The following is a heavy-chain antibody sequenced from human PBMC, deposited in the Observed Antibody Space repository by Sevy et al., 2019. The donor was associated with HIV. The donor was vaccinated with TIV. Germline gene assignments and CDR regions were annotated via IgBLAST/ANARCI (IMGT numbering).Heavy chain of an antibody. J-gene: IGHJ4*02. CDR2: INHSGST. Sequence: SETLSLTCAVYSGSFSAYYWSWIRQPPGKGLEWIGEINHSGSTNYNPSLKSRVTISLHTSKNQFSLKLTSVTAADTAVYYCARGVTVTTVPYYFDYWGRGTLVTVSS. CDR1: SGSFSAYY. D-gene: IGHD4-4*01. CDR3: ARGVTVTTVPYYFDY. V-gene: IGHV4-34*01.